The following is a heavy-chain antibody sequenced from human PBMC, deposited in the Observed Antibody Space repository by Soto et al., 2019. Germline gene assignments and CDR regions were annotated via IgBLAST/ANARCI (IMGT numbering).Heavy chain of an antibody. CDR3: ARSSSSSGP. Sequence: EVQLLESGGSLVQPGGSLRLSCAASGFTFSSYAMSWVRHGPGKGLEWVSAISDSGGTTYYADSVKGRFTISRDNSKSTLYLQMNSLGDEDTAIYYCARSSSSSGPWGQGTLVTVSS. CDR1: GFTFSSYA. D-gene: IGHD6-6*01. J-gene: IGHJ1*01. CDR2: ISDSGGTT. V-gene: IGHV3-23*01.